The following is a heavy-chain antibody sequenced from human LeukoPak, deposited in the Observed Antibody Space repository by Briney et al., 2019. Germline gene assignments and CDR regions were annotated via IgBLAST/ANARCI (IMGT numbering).Heavy chain of an antibody. CDR3: ARWSGQWLGSVTQN. V-gene: IGHV1-8*01. D-gene: IGHD6-19*01. J-gene: IGHJ4*02. CDR2: MNPNSGNT. CDR1: GYTFTSYD. Sequence: GASVKVSCKASGYTFTSYDINWVRQVTGQGLEWMGWMNPNSGNTGYAQKFQGRVTMTRNTSISTAYMELSSLRSEDTAVYYCARWSGQWLGSVTQNWGQGTLVTVSS.